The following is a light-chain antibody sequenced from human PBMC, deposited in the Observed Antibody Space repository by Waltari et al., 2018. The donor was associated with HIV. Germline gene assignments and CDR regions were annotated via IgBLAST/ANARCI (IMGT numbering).Light chain of an antibody. Sequence: EIVMTQSPATLAVSPGERAPLSCRASQSVSSNLAWYQQKPGQAPRIIIYGASIRATGIPARFSGSGSGTEFTLTISSLQSEDFAVYYCQQYNNWLRTFGQGTKVEIK. V-gene: IGKV3-15*01. CDR1: QSVSSN. CDR3: QQYNNWLRT. J-gene: IGKJ1*01. CDR2: GAS.